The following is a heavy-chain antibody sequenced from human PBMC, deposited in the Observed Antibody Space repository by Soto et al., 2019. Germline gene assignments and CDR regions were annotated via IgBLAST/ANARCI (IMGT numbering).Heavy chain of an antibody. CDR2: ISSSGSTI. D-gene: IGHD1-20*01. CDR3: ARDRRYNWNYWYYYMDV. Sequence: GGSLRLSCAASGFTFSDYYMSWIRQAPGKGLEWVSYISSSGSTIYYADSVKGRFTISRDNAKNSLYLQMNSLRAEDTAVYYCARDRRYNWNYWYYYMDVWGKGTTVTVSS. CDR1: GFTFSDYY. V-gene: IGHV3-11*01. J-gene: IGHJ6*03.